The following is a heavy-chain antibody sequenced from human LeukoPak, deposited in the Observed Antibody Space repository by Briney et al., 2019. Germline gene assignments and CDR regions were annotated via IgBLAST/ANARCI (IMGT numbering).Heavy chain of an antibody. CDR3: ARDNRGYSYGSYYYYGMDV. CDR1: GGSISSSSYY. V-gene: IGHV4-61*05. CDR2: IYYSGST. Sequence: SETLSLTCTVSGGSISSSSYYWGWIRQPPGKGLEWIGYIYYSGSTNYNPSLKSRVTISVDTSKNQFSLKLSSVTAADTAVYYCARDNRGYSYGSYYYYGMDVWGQGTTVTVSS. D-gene: IGHD5-18*01. J-gene: IGHJ6*02.